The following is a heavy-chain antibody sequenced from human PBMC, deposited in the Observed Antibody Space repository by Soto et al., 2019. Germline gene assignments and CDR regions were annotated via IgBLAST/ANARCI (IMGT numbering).Heavy chain of an antibody. D-gene: IGHD3-10*01. Sequence: QLQLQESGPGLVKPSETLSLTCAVSGGSISSSSYYWAWIRQPPGKGLEWIANIYYTGSTYYNPSLGGRVTISIVTSKDQFSLKLGSVTAADTAVYYCAKSNSGSYSFDYWGQGTLVTVSS. V-gene: IGHV4-39*01. CDR3: AKSNSGSYSFDY. J-gene: IGHJ4*02. CDR1: GGSISSSSYY. CDR2: IYYTGST.